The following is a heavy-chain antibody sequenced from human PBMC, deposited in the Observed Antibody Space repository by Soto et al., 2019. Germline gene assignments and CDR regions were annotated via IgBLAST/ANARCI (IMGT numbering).Heavy chain of an antibody. D-gene: IGHD3-10*01. V-gene: IGHV3-23*01. Sequence: EVQLLESGGGLVQPGGSLRLSCAASGFIFSSYDMAWVRQAPGKGLEWVSTVSSSADATQYADSVKGRVTISRDNSKNTLYLEMNNLGDEDTATYYCAKSYFFSWYDSWGQGTLVTVSS. CDR3: AKSYFFSWYDS. J-gene: IGHJ5*01. CDR2: VSSSADAT. CDR1: GFIFSSYD.